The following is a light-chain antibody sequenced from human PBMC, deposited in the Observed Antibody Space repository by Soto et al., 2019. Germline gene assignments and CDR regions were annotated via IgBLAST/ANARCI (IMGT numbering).Light chain of an antibody. Sequence: DIQLTQSPSFLSASVGDRVTITCRASQGISSYLAWYQQKPGKAPKLLIYAASTLQSGVPSRFSGSGSGTEFTLTISSLQPEDFATYYCQQLNSYPLFTSGPGTKVDIK. J-gene: IGKJ3*01. CDR2: AAS. CDR3: QQLNSYPLFT. V-gene: IGKV1-9*01. CDR1: QGISSY.